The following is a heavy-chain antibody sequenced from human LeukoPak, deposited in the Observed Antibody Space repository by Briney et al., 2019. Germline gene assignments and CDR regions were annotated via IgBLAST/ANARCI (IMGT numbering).Heavy chain of an antibody. Sequence: PGGSLRLSCAASGFTFSSYWMHWVRQAPGEGLVCVSRITSDGSSTSYADSVRGRFTISRDNAKNTVYLQMNSLRPEDTAVYYCARDLTGAVFDFWGQRTLVTVSS. D-gene: IGHD1-26*01. CDR3: ARDLTGAVFDF. CDR2: ITSDGSST. CDR1: GFTFSSYW. J-gene: IGHJ4*02. V-gene: IGHV3-74*01.